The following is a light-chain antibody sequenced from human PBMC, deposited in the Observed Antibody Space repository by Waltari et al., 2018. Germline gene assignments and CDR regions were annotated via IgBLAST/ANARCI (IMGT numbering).Light chain of an antibody. Sequence: DIVMTQSPDSLAVAPGERATINCKSSQSVLYSSNNKNYLAWYQQKPGQSPKLLIYWASTRESGVPDRFSGSGSGTDFTLTISSLQAEDVAVYYCQQYYSSPYNFGQGTKLEIK. CDR2: WAS. CDR3: QQYYSSPYN. J-gene: IGKJ2*01. CDR1: QSVLYSSNNKNY. V-gene: IGKV4-1*01.